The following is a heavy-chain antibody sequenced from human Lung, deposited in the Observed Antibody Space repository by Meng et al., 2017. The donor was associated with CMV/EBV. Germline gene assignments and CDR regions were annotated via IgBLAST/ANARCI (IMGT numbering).Heavy chain of an antibody. D-gene: IGHD3-3*01. CDR1: LTFSSYG. CDR3: ASRSRYDFWSGFYGPLDY. J-gene: IGHJ4*02. V-gene: IGHV3-7*01. Sequence: LTFSSYGMSWVRQAPGKGLEWVAKIQQDGSEKNYIDSVKGRFTISRDNAKNSLYLEMDSLRGEDTAIYYCASRSRYDFWSGFYGPLDYWGQGTLVTVSS. CDR2: IQQDGSEK.